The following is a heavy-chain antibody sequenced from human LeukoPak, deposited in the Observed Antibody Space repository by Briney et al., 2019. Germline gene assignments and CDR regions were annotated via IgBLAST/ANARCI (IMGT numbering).Heavy chain of an antibody. CDR1: GFTFRSYG. J-gene: IGHJ4*02. CDR3: ARDLGQQLVRGFDY. CDR2: VWFDGSNK. Sequence: GGSLRLSCSPSGFTFRSYGMHWVRQAPRRGLDGVAVVWFDGSNKYYADSVKGRFTISRDNSKNTLYRQMNSLRAEDTAVYYCARDLGQQLVRGFDYWGQGTLVTVSS. D-gene: IGHD6-13*01. V-gene: IGHV3-33*01.